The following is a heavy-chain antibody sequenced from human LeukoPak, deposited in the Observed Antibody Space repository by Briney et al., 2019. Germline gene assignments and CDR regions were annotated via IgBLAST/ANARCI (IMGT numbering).Heavy chain of an antibody. V-gene: IGHV3-23*01. CDR1: GFTFSSYS. CDR2: ISGSGGST. J-gene: IGHJ4*02. D-gene: IGHD6-13*01. Sequence: GSLRLSRAASGFTFSSYSISWVRQAPGKGLEWVSAISGSGGSTYYADSVKGRFTISRDNSKNTLYLQMNSLRAEDTAVYYCAKGIAAPAVEDYWGQGTLVTVSS. CDR3: AKGIAAPAVEDY.